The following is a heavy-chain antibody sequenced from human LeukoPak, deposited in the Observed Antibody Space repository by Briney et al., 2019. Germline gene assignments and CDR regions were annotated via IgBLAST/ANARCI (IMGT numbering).Heavy chain of an antibody. CDR1: GGSFSGYY. CDR2: INHSGST. CDR3: ARSVAGIRDFDY. V-gene: IGHV4-34*01. D-gene: IGHD6-19*01. J-gene: IGHJ4*02. Sequence: SETLSLTCAVYGGSFSGYYWSWIRQPPGKGLEWIGEINHSGSTNYNPSLKSRVTISVDTSKNQFTLKLSSVTAADTAVYYCARSVAGIRDFDYWGQGTLVTVSS.